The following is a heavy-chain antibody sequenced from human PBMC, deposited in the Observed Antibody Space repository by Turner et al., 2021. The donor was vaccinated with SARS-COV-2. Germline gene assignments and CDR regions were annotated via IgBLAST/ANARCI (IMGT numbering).Heavy chain of an antibody. D-gene: IGHD5-18*01. CDR3: ARDYPWDTAMAHQGGGFDY. Sequence: VQLVESGGGLVQPGGSLRLSCAASGFTFSIYWMHWVRQAPGKGLVWVAVISYDGSNKFYADSVKGRFTISRDNSKNTLYLQMNSLRAEDTAVYYCARDYPWDTAMAHQGGGFDYWGQGTLVTVSS. CDR1: GFTFSIYW. J-gene: IGHJ4*02. CDR2: ISYDGSNK. V-gene: IGHV3-30-3*01.